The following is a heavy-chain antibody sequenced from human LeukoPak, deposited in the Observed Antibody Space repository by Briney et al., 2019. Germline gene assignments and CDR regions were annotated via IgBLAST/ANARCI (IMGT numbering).Heavy chain of an antibody. D-gene: IGHD2/OR15-2a*01. Sequence: GSLRLSCAASGFTFSSYAMSWVRQAPGKGLEWVGRIKSKADGGTTDYTAPVKGRFAISRDDSKNTLYLQMNSLKTEDTAVYYCITNIYGFGDYWGQGTLLTVSS. CDR1: GFTFSSYA. CDR3: ITNIYGFGDY. J-gene: IGHJ4*02. CDR2: IKSKADGGTT. V-gene: IGHV3-15*01.